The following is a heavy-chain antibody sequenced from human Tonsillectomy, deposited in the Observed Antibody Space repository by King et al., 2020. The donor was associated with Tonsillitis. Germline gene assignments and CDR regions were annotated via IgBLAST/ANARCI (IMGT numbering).Heavy chain of an antibody. CDR1: GGSISSSHW. CDR2: IYHSGST. V-gene: IGHV4-4*02. J-gene: IGHJ3*02. D-gene: IGHD3-9*01. CDR3: AGGGGVYYDVLTGYSNDPFDI. Sequence: VQLQESGPGLVKPSGTLSLTCAVSGGSISSSHWWSWVRQPPGKGLEWIGEIYHSGSTNYNPSLNSRVTISVDTSKNQFSLRLSAVTAADTAVYYCAGGGGVYYDVLTGYSNDPFDIWGQGTMVTVSS.